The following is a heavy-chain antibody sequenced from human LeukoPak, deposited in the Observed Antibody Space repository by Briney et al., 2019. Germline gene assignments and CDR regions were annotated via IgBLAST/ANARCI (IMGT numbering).Heavy chain of an antibody. D-gene: IGHD1-26*01. CDR2: INPNSGGT. V-gene: IGHV1-2*02. CDR1: GYTFTGYY. J-gene: IGHJ6*03. Sequence: ASVKVSCKASGYTFTGYYMHWVRQAPGQGLEWMRWINPNSGGTNYAQKFQGRVTMTRDTSISTAYMELSRLRSDDTAVYYCARDGGRGVYYMDVWGKGTTVTVSS. CDR3: ARDGGRGVYYMDV.